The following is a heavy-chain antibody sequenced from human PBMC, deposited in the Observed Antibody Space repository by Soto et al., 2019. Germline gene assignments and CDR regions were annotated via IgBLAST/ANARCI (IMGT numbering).Heavy chain of an antibody. V-gene: IGHV3-21*01. CDR2: ISSTSSYI. J-gene: IGHJ4*02. CDR1: GFTFSDYH. Sequence: TGGSLRLSCAASGFTFSDYHMNWVRQAPGKGLEWVSSISSTSSYIFYADSLKGRFTISRDNAKKLLYLQVNSLRAEDTAIYYCARKYYYENSISPGGFDFWGPGTLVTVSS. D-gene: IGHD3-22*01. CDR3: ARKYYYENSISPGGFDF.